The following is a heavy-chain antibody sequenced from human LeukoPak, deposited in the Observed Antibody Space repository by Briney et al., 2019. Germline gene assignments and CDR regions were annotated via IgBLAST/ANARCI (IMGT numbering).Heavy chain of an antibody. D-gene: IGHD1-1*01. CDR1: GFTFSSYG. CDR3: AKGHNWNDEGYYYYYMDV. J-gene: IGHJ6*03. CDR2: ISYDGSNK. V-gene: IGHV3-30*18. Sequence: GGSLRLSCAASGFTFSSYGMHWVRQAPGKGLEWVAVISYDGSNKYYADSVKGRFTISRDNSKNTLYLQMNSLRAEDTDVYYCAKGHNWNDEGYYYYYMDVWGKGTTVTISS.